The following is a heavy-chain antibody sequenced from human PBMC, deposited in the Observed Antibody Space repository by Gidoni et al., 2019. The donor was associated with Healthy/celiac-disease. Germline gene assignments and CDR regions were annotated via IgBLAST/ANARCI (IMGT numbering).Heavy chain of an antibody. V-gene: IGHV3-30*18. CDR2: RSYDGSNK. Sequence: QVQLVESGGGVVQPGRSLRLSCAASGFTFSSYGMHWVRQAPGKGLEWLAVRSYDGSNKYYADSVKGRFTISGDNSKNTLYLQMNSLRAEDTAVYYCAKDSESGYDPGDGMDVWGQGTTVTVSS. D-gene: IGHD5-12*01. CDR1: GFTFSSYG. J-gene: IGHJ6*02. CDR3: AKDSESGYDPGDGMDV.